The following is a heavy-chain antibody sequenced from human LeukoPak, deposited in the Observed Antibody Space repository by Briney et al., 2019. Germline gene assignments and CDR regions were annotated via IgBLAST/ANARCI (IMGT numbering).Heavy chain of an antibody. D-gene: IGHD6-13*01. CDR1: GFTVSINY. V-gene: IGHV3-66*01. Sequence: PGGSLRLSCAASGFTVSINYMSWVRQAPGMGLEWVSVIYSGGRTDYADSVKGRFTISRDNSKNTLYLQMSSLRAEDTAVYYCASSYSSSWPEIDYWGQGTLVTVSS. CDR2: IYSGGRT. J-gene: IGHJ4*02. CDR3: ASSYSSSWPEIDY.